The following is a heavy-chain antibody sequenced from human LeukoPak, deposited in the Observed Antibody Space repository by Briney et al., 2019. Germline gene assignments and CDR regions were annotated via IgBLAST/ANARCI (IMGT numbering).Heavy chain of an antibody. D-gene: IGHD3-3*01. CDR3: ARGRLRFLEN. CDR2: INPNSGGT. CDR1: GYTFTSYG. J-gene: IGHJ4*02. Sequence: ASVTVSCKASGYTFTSYGISWVRQAPGQGLEWMGWINPNSGGTNYAQKFQGRVTMTRDASISTAYMELSRLRSDDTAVYYCARGRLRFLENWGQGTLVTVSS. V-gene: IGHV1-2*02.